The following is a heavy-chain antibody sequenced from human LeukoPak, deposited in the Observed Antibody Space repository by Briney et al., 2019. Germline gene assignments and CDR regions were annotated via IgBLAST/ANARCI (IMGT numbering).Heavy chain of an antibody. Sequence: PSETLSLTCTVSGGSISSYYWSWIRQPPGKGLEWIGYIYYSGSTNYNPSLKSRVTISVDTSKNQFSLKLSSVTAADTTVYYCARVMYYYGFGPHYFDYWGQGTLVTVSS. CDR2: IYYSGST. CDR1: GGSISSYY. D-gene: IGHD3-10*01. J-gene: IGHJ4*02. V-gene: IGHV4-59*01. CDR3: ARVMYYYGFGPHYFDY.